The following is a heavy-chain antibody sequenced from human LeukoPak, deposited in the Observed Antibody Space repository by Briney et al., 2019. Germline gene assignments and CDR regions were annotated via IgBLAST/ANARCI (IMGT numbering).Heavy chain of an antibody. D-gene: IGHD1-7*01. Sequence: SETLSLTCTVSGGSIRNNYWSWIGQPPGKGLEWIGNFYTGSTYYDPSLRRRVIISVDTSKNHFSLRLSSVTAADTAVYYCARGTRVGNTGYYFDYWGQGAPVTVSS. V-gene: IGHV4-59*01. CDR3: ARGTRVGNTGYYFDY. CDR1: GGSIRNNY. J-gene: IGHJ4*02. CDR2: FYTGST.